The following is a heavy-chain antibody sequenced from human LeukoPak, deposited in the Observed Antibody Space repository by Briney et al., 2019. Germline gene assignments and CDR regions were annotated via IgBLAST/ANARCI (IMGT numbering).Heavy chain of an antibody. CDR2: INPSGGST. J-gene: IGHJ4*02. Sequence: VASVKVSCKASGYTFIRYYMHWVRQAPAQGLGWMGIINPSGGSTSYAQKFQGRVTMTRDTSTSTVYMELSRLRSEDTAVYYCARGGYGDRIDYWGQGTLVSVSS. V-gene: IGHV1-46*01. CDR1: GYTFIRYY. CDR3: ARGGYGDRIDY. D-gene: IGHD4-17*01.